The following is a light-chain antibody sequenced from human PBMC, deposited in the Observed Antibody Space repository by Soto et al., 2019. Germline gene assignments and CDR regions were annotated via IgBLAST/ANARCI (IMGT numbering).Light chain of an antibody. Sequence: EIVLTQSPGTLSLSPGERVTLSCRASQNVRTNYLAWYQQKPGQAPRLVIYGASSRATGIPDRFSGSGSGTDFTLTISRLEPEDFAVYYCQQYGSSPLTFGGGTKVDIK. CDR3: QQYGSSPLT. CDR2: GAS. V-gene: IGKV3-20*01. CDR1: QNVRTNY. J-gene: IGKJ4*01.